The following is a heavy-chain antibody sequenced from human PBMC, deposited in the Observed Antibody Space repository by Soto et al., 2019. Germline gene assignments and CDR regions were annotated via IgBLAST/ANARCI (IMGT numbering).Heavy chain of an antibody. J-gene: IGHJ4*01. D-gene: IGHD6-6*01. CDR1: GLTVIRTQ. CDR3: ARAREPEYSSSIFFDY. Sequence: PGGSLRLSCAVSGLTVIRTQMICFRQSPLKWLQWVSVIYSAGSTYYANAVKGRFTISRDISENKIFLELNGLTVDDTAVYYCARAREPEYSSSIFFDYWGRGTVVTVSS. V-gene: IGHV3-53*01. CDR2: IYSAGST.